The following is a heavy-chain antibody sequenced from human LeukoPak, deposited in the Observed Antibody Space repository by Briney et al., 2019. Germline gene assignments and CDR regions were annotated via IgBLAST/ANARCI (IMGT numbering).Heavy chain of an antibody. CDR2: ISSSSSTI. Sequence: PGGSLRLSCAASGFTFSSYSMNWVRQAPGKGLEWVSYISSSSSTIYYADSVKGRITISRDNAKNSLYLQMNSLRDEDTAVYYCARDQGYIVATIPRYYFDYWGQGTLVTVSS. J-gene: IGHJ4*02. D-gene: IGHD5-12*01. CDR1: GFTFSSYS. V-gene: IGHV3-48*02. CDR3: ARDQGYIVATIPRYYFDY.